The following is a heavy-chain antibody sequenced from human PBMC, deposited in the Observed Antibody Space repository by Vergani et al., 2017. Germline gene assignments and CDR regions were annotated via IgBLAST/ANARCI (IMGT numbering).Heavy chain of an antibody. CDR1: GFTFSSYS. V-gene: IGHV3-21*01. D-gene: IGHD4-11*01. J-gene: IGHJ3*02. CDR2: ISSSSSYI. Sequence: EVQLVESGGGLVKPGGSLRLSCAASGFTFSSYSMNWVRQAPGKGLEWVSSISSSSSYIYYADSVKGRFTISRDNAKSSLYLQMNSLRAEDTAVYYCARDGDYREGDAFDIWGQGTMVTVSS. CDR3: ARDGDYREGDAFDI.